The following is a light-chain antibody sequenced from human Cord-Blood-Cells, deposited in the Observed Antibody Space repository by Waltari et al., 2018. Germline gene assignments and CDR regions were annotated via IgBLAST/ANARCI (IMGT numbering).Light chain of an antibody. J-gene: IGLJ2*01. V-gene: IGLV3-1*01. CDR1: KSGDKY. Sequence: SYELTQPPSVSVSPGQTASITCSGDKSGDKYACWYQQKPGQSPVLVIYQDSKRPSGIPERFSSANSGNTATLTISGTQAMDEADYYCQAWDSSTQVVFGGGTKLTVL. CDR3: QAWDSSTQVV. CDR2: QDS.